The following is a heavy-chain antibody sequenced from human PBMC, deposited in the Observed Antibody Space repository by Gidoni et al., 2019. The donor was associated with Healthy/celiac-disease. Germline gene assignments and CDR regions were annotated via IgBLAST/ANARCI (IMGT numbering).Heavy chain of an antibody. V-gene: IGHV3-30*04. CDR1: GLTFSSYA. D-gene: IGHD4-17*01. J-gene: IGHJ5*02. Sequence: QVQLVESGGGVVQPGRSLRLSCAASGLTFSSYAMHWVRQAPGKGLEWVAVISYDGSNKYYADSVKGRFTISRDNSKNTLYLQMNSLRAEDTAVYYCARDSLDDYGDLSWFDPWGQGTLVTVSS. CDR3: ARDSLDDYGDLSWFDP. CDR2: ISYDGSNK.